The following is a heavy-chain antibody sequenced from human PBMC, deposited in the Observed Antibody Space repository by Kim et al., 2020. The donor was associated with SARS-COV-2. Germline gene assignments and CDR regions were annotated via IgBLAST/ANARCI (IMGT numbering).Heavy chain of an antibody. CDR2: INAGNGNT. CDR3: ARLSVGLGYPVG. D-gene: IGHD5-12*01. Sequence: ASVKVSCKASGYTFTSYAMHWVRQAPGQRLEWMGWINAGNGNTKYSQKFQGRVTITRDTSASTAYMELSSLRSEDTAVYYCARLSVGLGYPVGWGQGTLVTVSS. CDR1: GYTFTSYA. V-gene: IGHV1-3*01. J-gene: IGHJ4*02.